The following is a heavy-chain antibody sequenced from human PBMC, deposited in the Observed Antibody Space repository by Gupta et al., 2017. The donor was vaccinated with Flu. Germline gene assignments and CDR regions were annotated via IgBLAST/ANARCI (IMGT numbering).Heavy chain of an antibody. Sequence: GKGLEWIGSIYYSGSTYYNPSLKSRVTISVDTSKNQFSLKLNSVTAADTAVYYCARHVAARYFDYWGQGTLVTVSS. CDR3: ARHVAARYFDY. CDR2: IYYSGST. J-gene: IGHJ4*02. D-gene: IGHD6-6*01. V-gene: IGHV4-39*01.